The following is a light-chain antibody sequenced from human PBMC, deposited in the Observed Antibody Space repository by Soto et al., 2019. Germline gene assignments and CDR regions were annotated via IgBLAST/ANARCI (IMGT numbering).Light chain of an antibody. V-gene: IGKV1-9*01. CDR2: AAS. Sequence: DIQLTQSPSFLSASVGDRVTITCRASQGISSYLAWYQQKPGKAPKLLIYAASTLQSGVPSRFSGSGSGTEFTLTISSLQPEYFATYYCQQLNSSPLTFGQGTKVEIK. J-gene: IGKJ1*01. CDR1: QGISSY. CDR3: QQLNSSPLT.